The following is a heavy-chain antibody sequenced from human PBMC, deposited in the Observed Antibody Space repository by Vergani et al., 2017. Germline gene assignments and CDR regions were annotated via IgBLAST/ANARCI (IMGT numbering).Heavy chain of an antibody. V-gene: IGHV1-69*04. Sequence: QVQLVQSGAEVKKPGSSVKVSCKASGGTFSSYAISWVRQAPGQGLEWMGRIIPILGIANYAQKFQGRVTITADKSTSTAYMELSSLRSEDTAVYYCARQGSGSYFPFDYWGQGTLVTVSS. J-gene: IGHJ4*02. CDR2: IIPILGIA. CDR3: ARQGSGSYFPFDY. CDR1: GGTFSSYA. D-gene: IGHD3-10*01.